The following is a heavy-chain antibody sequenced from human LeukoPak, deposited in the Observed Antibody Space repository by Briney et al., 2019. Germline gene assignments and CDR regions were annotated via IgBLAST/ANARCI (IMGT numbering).Heavy chain of an antibody. CDR3: ARTNTYYYDSSGPALSFQY. CDR2: ISAYNGNT. J-gene: IGHJ1*01. CDR1: GYTFIAYG. V-gene: IGHV1-18*01. D-gene: IGHD3-22*01. Sequence: ASVKVSRKASGYTFIAYGISWVRQAPGQGLEWMGWISAYNGNTNYAQKVQGRVTLTTDTSTSTAYMELRSLRSDDTAVYYCARTNTYYYDSSGPALSFQYWGQGTLVTVSS.